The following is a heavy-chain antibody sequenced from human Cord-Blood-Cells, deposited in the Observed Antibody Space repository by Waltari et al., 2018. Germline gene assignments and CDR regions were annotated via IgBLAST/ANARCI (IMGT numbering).Heavy chain of an antibody. Sequence: QVQLQESGPGLVKPSETLSLTCTVSGGSISSYYWSWIRQPPGKGLGWIGYIYYSGSTNYNPSLKSRVTISVDTSKNQFSLKLSSVTAADTAVYYCASGSYCSSTSCYYYYYYYMDVWGKGTTVTVSS. CDR2: IYYSGST. CDR1: GGSISSYY. CDR3: ASGSYCSSTSCYYYYYYYMDV. J-gene: IGHJ6*03. D-gene: IGHD2-2*01. V-gene: IGHV4-59*01.